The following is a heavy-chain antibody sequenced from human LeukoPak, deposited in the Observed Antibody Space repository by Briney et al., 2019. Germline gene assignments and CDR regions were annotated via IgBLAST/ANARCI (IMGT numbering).Heavy chain of an antibody. V-gene: IGHV1-18*01. Sequence: ASVKVSCKASGYTFTSYGISWVRQAPGQGLEWMGWISGYNGYTHYAHNLQGRVTMTTDTSTSTAYMELRSLRSDDTAVYYCARDEARYSSGYYPNWFDPWGQGTLVSVSS. CDR1: GYTFTSYG. CDR2: ISGYNGYT. CDR3: ARDEARYSSGYYPNWFDP. D-gene: IGHD3-22*01. J-gene: IGHJ5*02.